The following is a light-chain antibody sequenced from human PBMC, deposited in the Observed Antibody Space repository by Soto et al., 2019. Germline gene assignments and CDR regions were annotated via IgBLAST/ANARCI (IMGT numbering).Light chain of an antibody. V-gene: IGKV1-5*03. CDR1: QSISSW. CDR3: QQYDSYPLT. Sequence: DIQMTQSPSTLSASVGDRVTITCRASQSISSWLAWYQQKPRKAPNLLIYKASSLESGVPSRFSGSVSGTEFTLTVSSLQPDDFATYYCQQYDSYPLTFGGGTKV. CDR2: KAS. J-gene: IGKJ4*01.